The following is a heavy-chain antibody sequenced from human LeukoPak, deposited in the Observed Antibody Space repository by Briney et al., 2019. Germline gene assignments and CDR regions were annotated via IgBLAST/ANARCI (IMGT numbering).Heavy chain of an antibody. J-gene: IGHJ5*02. CDR3: AKDLKRYSYGHPGP. Sequence: PGGSLRLSCAASGFTFSSYGMHWVRQAPGKGREWVAVISYDGSNKYYADSVKGRFTISRDNSKNTLYLQMNSLRAEDTAVYYCAKDLKRYSYGHPGPWGQGTLVTVSS. CDR1: GFTFSSYG. V-gene: IGHV3-30*18. CDR2: ISYDGSNK. D-gene: IGHD5-18*01.